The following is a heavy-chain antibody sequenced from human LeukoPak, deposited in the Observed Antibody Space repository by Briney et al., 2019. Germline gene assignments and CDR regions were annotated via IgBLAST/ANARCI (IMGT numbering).Heavy chain of an antibody. CDR3: AKNGDRGAYCSGGTCYPYFYYYMDV. CDR1: TFTFSNYG. D-gene: IGHD2-15*01. CDR2: IRYDGTNK. Sequence: GGSLRLSCAASTFTFSNYGMHWVHQAPGKGLEWVAFIRYDGTNKYYADSVKGRFTISRDNSKNTLFLQMNSLRAEDMAIYYCAKNGDRGAYCSGGTCYPYFYYYMDVWGKGTTVTFSS. V-gene: IGHV3-30*02. J-gene: IGHJ6*03.